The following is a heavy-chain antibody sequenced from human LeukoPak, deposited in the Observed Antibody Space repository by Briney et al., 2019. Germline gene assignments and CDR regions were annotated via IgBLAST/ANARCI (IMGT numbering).Heavy chain of an antibody. CDR1: GYTFTSYY. J-gene: IGHJ5*02. CDR3: ARDSIVVVVAATRFGWFDP. Sequence: ASVKVSCKASGYTFTSYYMHWVRQAPGQGLEWMGIINPSGGSTSYAQKFQGRVTMTRDMSTSTVYMELSSLRSEDTAVYYCARDSIVVVVAATRFGWFDPWGQGTLVTVSS. V-gene: IGHV1-46*01. CDR2: INPSGGST. D-gene: IGHD2-15*01.